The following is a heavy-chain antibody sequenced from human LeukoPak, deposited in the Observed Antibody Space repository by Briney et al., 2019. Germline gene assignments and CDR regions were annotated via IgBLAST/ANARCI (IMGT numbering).Heavy chain of an antibody. J-gene: IGHJ4*02. CDR3: AKTTTGYSSGRYPAWPIDY. D-gene: IGHD2-15*01. CDR1: GFTFGSYA. Sequence: GGSLRLSCAASGFTFGSYAMYWVRQAPWKGLEWVSGIFGSGGSAHYADSVKGRFTISRDNSKNTVYLQMDSLRAEDTAIYYCAKTTTGYSSGRYPAWPIDYWGQGTLVTVSS. V-gene: IGHV3-23*01. CDR2: IFGSGGSA.